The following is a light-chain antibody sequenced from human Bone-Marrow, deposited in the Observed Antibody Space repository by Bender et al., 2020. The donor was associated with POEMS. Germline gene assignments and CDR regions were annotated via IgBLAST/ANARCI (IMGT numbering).Light chain of an antibody. CDR2: QDI. CDR1: KLGDKN. V-gene: IGLV3-1*01. Sequence: SAELTQPPSVSVSPGQTATITCTGDKLGDKNCCWYQQKPGQSPVLVIYQDIKRPSGVPDRFSGSKSGTSASLAITGLQAEDEAEYYCQSYDSRLGGSRVFGGGTKLTVL. CDR3: QSYDSRLGGSRV. J-gene: IGLJ3*02.